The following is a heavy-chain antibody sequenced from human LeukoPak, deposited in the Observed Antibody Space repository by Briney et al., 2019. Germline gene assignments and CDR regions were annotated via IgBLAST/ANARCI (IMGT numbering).Heavy chain of an antibody. J-gene: IGHJ5*02. V-gene: IGHV4-39*01. CDR1: GGSISRSSYY. D-gene: IGHD1-1*01. Sequence: SETLSLTCTVSGGSISRSSYYWGWIRQPPGKVLEWIGSIYYSGSTYYNPSLRSRVSISVHTSKNQFSLKLTSVTAADTAVYYCARPVPSRLGWFDPWGQGTLVTVSS. CDR2: IYYSGST. CDR3: ARPVPSRLGWFDP.